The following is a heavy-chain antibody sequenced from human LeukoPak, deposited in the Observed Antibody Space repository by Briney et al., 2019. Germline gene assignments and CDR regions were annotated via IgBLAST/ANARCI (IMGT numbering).Heavy chain of an antibody. D-gene: IGHD3-10*01. CDR1: GGSFSGYY. CDR3: ARGRAYYGSGSPFDY. CDR2: INHSGST. J-gene: IGHJ4*02. Sequence: SETLSFTCAVYGGSFSGYYWSWIRQPPGKGLEWIGEINHSGSTNYNPSLKSRVTISVDTSKNQFSLKLSSVTAADTAVYYCARGRAYYGSGSPFDYWGQGTLVTVSS. V-gene: IGHV4-34*01.